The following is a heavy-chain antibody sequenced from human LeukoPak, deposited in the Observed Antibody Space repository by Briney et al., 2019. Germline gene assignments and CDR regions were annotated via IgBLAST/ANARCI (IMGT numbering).Heavy chain of an antibody. CDR1: GFTFDDYA. CDR2: ISWNSGSI. D-gene: IGHD1-14*01. Sequence: GRSLRLSCAASGFTFDDYAMHWVRQAPGKGLEWVSGISWNSGSIGYADSVKGRFTISRDNAKNSLYLQMSSLRAEDTVLYYCARRLSTTWAFDYWGQGTLVTVSS. J-gene: IGHJ4*02. V-gene: IGHV3-9*01. CDR3: ARRLSTTWAFDY.